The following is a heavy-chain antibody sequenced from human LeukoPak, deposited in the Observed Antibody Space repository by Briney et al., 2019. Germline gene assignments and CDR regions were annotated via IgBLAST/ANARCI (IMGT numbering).Heavy chain of an antibody. D-gene: IGHD3-3*01. V-gene: IGHV1-46*01. Sequence: ASVKVCCKASGYTFTSYYMHWLRQAPGQGLEWMGIISPSVGSTSYAQKFQGRVTMTRDTSTSTVYMELSSLRSEDTAVYYCARAQAPYYDFWSGSHRDYYFDYWGQGTLVTVSS. J-gene: IGHJ4*02. CDR1: GYTFTSYY. CDR2: ISPSVGST. CDR3: ARAQAPYYDFWSGSHRDYYFDY.